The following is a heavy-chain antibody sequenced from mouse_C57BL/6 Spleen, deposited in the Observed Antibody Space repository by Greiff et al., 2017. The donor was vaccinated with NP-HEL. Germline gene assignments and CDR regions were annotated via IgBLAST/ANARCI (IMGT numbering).Heavy chain of an antibody. CDR1: GFTFSSYA. J-gene: IGHJ2*01. D-gene: IGHD1-1*01. Sequence: EVNVVESGEGLVKPGGSLKLSCAASGFTFSSYAMSWVRQTPEKRLEWVAYISSGGDYIYYADTVKGRFTISRDNARNTLYLQMSSLKSEDTAMYYCTRGRPFYGFDYWGQGTTLTVSS. CDR2: ISSGGDYI. V-gene: IGHV5-9-1*02. CDR3: TRGRPFYGFDY.